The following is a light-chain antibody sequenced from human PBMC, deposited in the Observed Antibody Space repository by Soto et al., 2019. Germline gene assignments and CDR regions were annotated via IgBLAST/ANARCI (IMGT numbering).Light chain of an antibody. V-gene: IGKV3-20*01. CDR2: GAS. CDR1: QSVSSSY. Sequence: EIALTQSPGTLSLSPGERATLSCRASQSVSSSYLAWYQQKPGQAPRLLIYGASSRATGIPDRFSGSGSGTDFTLTISRLEPEDFAVYYCHQYGSSPKTFGQGTKLEI. CDR3: HQYGSSPKT. J-gene: IGKJ5*01.